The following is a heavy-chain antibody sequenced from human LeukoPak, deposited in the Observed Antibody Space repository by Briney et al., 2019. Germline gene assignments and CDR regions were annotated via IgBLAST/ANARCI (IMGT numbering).Heavy chain of an antibody. Sequence: GGSLRLSCAASGFTLSSYWMHWVRQAPGKGLVWVSRINSDGSSTSYADSVKGRFTISRDNAKNTLYLQMNSLRAEDTAVYSCARVGVPQYAFDIWGQGTWVTVSS. V-gene: IGHV3-74*01. J-gene: IGHJ3*02. CDR3: ARVGVPQYAFDI. CDR2: INSDGSST. D-gene: IGHD2-2*01. CDR1: GFTLSSYW.